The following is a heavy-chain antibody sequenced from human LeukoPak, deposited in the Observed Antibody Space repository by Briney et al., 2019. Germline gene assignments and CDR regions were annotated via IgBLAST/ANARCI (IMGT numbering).Heavy chain of an antibody. CDR2: IGSGADL. CDR3: AKDWTPHNRVYDCLDA. Sequence: GGSLRLSCVGSGFSFGVHVMSWVRQAPGKGPEWVATIGSGADLFYAESVKGRSTITRDDPRNTVWLQMNSLRAEDTALYYCAKDWTPHNRVYDCLDAWGQGTQVTVSS. J-gene: IGHJ5*02. D-gene: IGHD3-16*01. V-gene: IGHV3-23*01. CDR1: GFSFGVHV.